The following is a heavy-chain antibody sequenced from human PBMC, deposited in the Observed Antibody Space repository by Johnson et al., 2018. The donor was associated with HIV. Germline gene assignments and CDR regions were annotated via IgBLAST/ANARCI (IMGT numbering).Heavy chain of an antibody. J-gene: IGHJ3*02. D-gene: IGHD3-3*01. Sequence: QVQLVESGGGVVQPGGSLRLSCAASGFTFSDHYMSWIRQAPGKGLEWVSYISSSGSTIYYADSVKGRFTISRDNAKNSLYLQMNSLRAEDTAGYYCAKASGGAWQHAFDIGGQGTMGTVAA. CDR3: AKASGGAWQHAFDI. V-gene: IGHV3-11*01. CDR2: ISSSGSTI. CDR1: GFTFSDHY.